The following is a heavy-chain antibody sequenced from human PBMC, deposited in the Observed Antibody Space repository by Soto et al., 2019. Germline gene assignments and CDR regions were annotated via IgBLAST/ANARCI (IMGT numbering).Heavy chain of an antibody. CDR1: GGSFSGFY. Sequence: SETLSLTCAVHGGSFSGFYWTWIRQPPGEGLEWIGEINHSGSSNYNPPLKSRVTMSLDTSRNQFSLSLNSVTAADTAVYYCARMAGPWYFDLWGRGTLVTVSS. V-gene: IGHV4-34*01. CDR2: INHSGSS. J-gene: IGHJ2*01. CDR3: ARMAGPWYFDL.